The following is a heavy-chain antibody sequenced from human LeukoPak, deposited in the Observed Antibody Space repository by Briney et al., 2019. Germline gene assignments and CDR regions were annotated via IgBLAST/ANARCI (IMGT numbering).Heavy chain of an antibody. Sequence: PGGSLRLSCAASGFTFSSYSMNWVRQAPGKGLEWVSSISSSSSYIYYADSVKGRFTSSRDNAKNSLYLQMNRLRAEDTAVYYCASCIGQLGRECYFDYWGQGTLVTVSS. J-gene: IGHJ4*02. CDR1: GFTFSSYS. CDR3: ASCIGQLGRECYFDY. CDR2: ISSSSSYI. D-gene: IGHD6-13*01. V-gene: IGHV3-21*01.